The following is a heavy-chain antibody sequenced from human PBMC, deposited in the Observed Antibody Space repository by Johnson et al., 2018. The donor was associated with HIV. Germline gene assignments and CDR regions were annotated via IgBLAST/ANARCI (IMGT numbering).Heavy chain of an antibody. CDR3: AKCIWGSSLIDAFDI. Sequence: VQLVESGGGLVQPGRSLRLSCAASGFTFDDYAMHWVRQAPGKGLAWVSGISWNSGSIGYADSVKGRFTISRDNSKNTLYLQMNSLRAEDTAVYYCAKCIWGSSLIDAFDIWGQGTRVTVSS. D-gene: IGHD6-13*01. J-gene: IGHJ3*02. V-gene: IGHV3-9*01. CDR2: ISWNSGSI. CDR1: GFTFDDYA.